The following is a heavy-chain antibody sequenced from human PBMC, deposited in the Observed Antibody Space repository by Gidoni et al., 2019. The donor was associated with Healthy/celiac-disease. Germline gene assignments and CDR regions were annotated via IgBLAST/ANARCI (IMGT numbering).Heavy chain of an antibody. CDR1: GFTFSRYA. CDR3: AKESGPSDY. Sequence: EVQLFESGGGLVQPGGSLSLSCAASGFTFSRYARSWVRQAPGKGLEWGSAISGSGGSTYYADSVKGRVTISRDNSKNTLYLQMNSLRAEDTAVYYCAKESGPSDYGGQGTLVTVSS. CDR2: ISGSGGST. V-gene: IGHV3-23*01. J-gene: IGHJ4*02.